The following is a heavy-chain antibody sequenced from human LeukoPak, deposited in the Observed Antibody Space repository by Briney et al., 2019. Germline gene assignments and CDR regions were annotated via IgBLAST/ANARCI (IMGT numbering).Heavy chain of an antibody. CDR1: GYTFTSYY. V-gene: IGHV1-46*01. D-gene: IGHD3-22*01. CDR2: INPSGGST. Sequence: ASVEVSCKASGYTFTSYYMHWVRQAPGQGLEWMGIINPSGGSTSYAQKFQGRVTMTRDMSTSTVYMELSSLRSEDTAVYYCAREAITMIVVEDAFDIWGQGTMVTVSS. J-gene: IGHJ3*02. CDR3: AREAITMIVVEDAFDI.